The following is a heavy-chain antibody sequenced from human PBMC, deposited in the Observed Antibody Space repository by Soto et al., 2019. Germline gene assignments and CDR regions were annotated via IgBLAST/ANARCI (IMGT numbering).Heavy chain of an antibody. J-gene: IGHJ6*02. CDR3: ARESIAVAGYSYYYYYGMDV. D-gene: IGHD6-19*01. CDR1: GFTVSSNY. Sequence: VQLVETGGGLIQPGGSLRLSCAASGFTVSSNYMSWVRQAPGKGLEWVSVIYSGGSTYYADSVKGRFTISRDNSKNTLYLQMNSLRAEDTAVYYCARESIAVAGYSYYYYYGMDVWGQGTTVTVSS. CDR2: IYSGGST. V-gene: IGHV3-53*02.